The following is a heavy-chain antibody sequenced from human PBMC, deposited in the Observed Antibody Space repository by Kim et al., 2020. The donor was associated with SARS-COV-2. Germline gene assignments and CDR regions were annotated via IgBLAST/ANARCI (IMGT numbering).Heavy chain of an antibody. V-gene: IGHV3-66*01. J-gene: IGHJ3*02. D-gene: IGHD1-26*01. Sequence: YYADSVKGRFTISRDNSKNTLYLQMNSLRAEDTAVYYCARDPGYYGAFDIWGQGTMVTVSS. CDR3: ARDPGYYGAFDI.